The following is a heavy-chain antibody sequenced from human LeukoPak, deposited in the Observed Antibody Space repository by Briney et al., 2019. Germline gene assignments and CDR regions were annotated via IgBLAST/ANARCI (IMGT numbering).Heavy chain of an antibody. V-gene: IGHV1-2*02. CDR3: ARVTETHSYYFDY. J-gene: IGHJ4*02. CDR2: INPNSGGT. CDR1: GYTFTGYY. Sequence: ASVKVSCKASGYTFTGYYMHWVRQAPGQGLEWMGWINPNSGGTNYAQKFQGRVTMTRDTSISTAYMELSSLRSEDTAVYYCARVTETHSYYFDYWGQGTLVTVSS.